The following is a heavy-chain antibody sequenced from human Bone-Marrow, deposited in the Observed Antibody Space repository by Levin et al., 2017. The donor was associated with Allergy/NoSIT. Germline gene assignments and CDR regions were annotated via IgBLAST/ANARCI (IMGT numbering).Heavy chain of an antibody. CDR1: GGTFSSHA. V-gene: IGHV1-69*13. CDR3: ARTLRGEYDYISNNYRFNWFDP. J-gene: IGHJ5*02. CDR2: IIPIYDEI. Sequence: ASVKVSCKASGGTFSSHAISWVRQAPGQGLEWMGGIIPIYDEIHYTKNLRGRVTFSADESTSTAYMELSSLTSEDTAVYYCARTLRGEYDYISNNYRFNWFDPWGQGTLVTVSS. D-gene: IGHD3-16*01.